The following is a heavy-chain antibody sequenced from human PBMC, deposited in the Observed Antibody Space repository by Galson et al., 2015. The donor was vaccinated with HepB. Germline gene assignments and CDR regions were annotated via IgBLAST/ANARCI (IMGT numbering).Heavy chain of an antibody. CDR3: AKGGYTSPWDY. CDR1: GFTFSSYA. V-gene: IGHV3-23*01. Sequence: SLRLSCAASGFTFSSYAMSWVRQAPGEGLEWVSSIRGSGGSTYYADSVKGRFTISRDNSKNTLYLQTNSLRAEDAAVYYCAKGGYTSPWDYWGQGTLVTVSS. J-gene: IGHJ4*02. CDR2: IRGSGGST. D-gene: IGHD6-13*01.